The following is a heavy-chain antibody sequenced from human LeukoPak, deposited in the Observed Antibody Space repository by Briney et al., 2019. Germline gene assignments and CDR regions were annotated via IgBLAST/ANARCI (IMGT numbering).Heavy chain of an antibody. CDR2: IYPGDSDT. J-gene: IGHJ4*02. CDR3: ARRRRSSIAAAGIGDY. D-gene: IGHD6-13*01. CDR1: GYSFTSYW. V-gene: IGHV5-51*01. Sequence: GESLKISCKGSGYSFTSYWIGWVRQMPGKGLEWMGIIYPGDSDTRYSPSFQGQVTISADKSISTAYLQWSSLKASDTAMYYCARRRRSSIAAAGIGDYWGQGTLVTVSS.